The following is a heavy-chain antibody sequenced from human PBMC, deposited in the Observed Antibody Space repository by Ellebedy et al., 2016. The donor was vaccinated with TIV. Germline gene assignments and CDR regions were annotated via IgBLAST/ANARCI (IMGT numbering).Heavy chain of an antibody. J-gene: IGHJ6*02. V-gene: IGHV4-39*07. CDR1: GDSITRSSYY. Sequence: MPSETLSLTCSVSGDSITRSSYYWGWIRQPPGKGPEWIGNIYYSGSTNYNPSLKSRVTISVDTSKNQFSLKLNSVTAADTAVYFCARVHWNDIPYHAMDVWGQGTTVTVSS. D-gene: IGHD1-1*01. CDR3: ARVHWNDIPYHAMDV. CDR2: IYYSGST.